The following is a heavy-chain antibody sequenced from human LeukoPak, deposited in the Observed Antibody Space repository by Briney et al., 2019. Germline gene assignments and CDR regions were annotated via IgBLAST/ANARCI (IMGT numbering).Heavy chain of an antibody. V-gene: IGHV1-18*01. CDR3: ARDAYCTNGVCRYSGRDC. CDR2: ISAYNGNT. D-gene: IGHD2-8*01. J-gene: IGHJ4*02. CDR1: GYTFTSYG. Sequence: GASVKVSCKASGYTFTSYGISWVRQAPGQGLEWMGWISAYNGNTNYAQKLRGRVTMTTDTSTSTAYMELRSLRSDDTAVYYRARDAYCTNGVCRYSGRDCWGQGTLVTVSS.